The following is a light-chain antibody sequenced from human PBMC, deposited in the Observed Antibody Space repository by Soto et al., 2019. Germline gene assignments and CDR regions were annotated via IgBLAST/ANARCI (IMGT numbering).Light chain of an antibody. CDR1: QSVYNY. CDR3: QQRSNRPRLT. J-gene: IGKJ3*01. Sequence: IVLTHSPATLSLSPGERATLSCRASQSVYNYLAWYQQKPGQAPRLLIYDASNRATGTPARFSGSGSGTGCAVGMSSREPEDFAVYYCQQRSNRPRLTVGPGTKVDIK. V-gene: IGKV3-11*01. CDR2: DAS.